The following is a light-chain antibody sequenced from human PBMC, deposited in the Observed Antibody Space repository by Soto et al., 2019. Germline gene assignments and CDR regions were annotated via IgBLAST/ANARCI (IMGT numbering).Light chain of an antibody. V-gene: IGKV3-11*01. CDR3: HQRSNWPRT. CDR1: QSVSSY. CDR2: DAS. Sequence: EIVLTQSPATVSLSPGERATLSCRASQSVSSYLAWYQQKPGQAPRLLIYDASNRATGIPARFSGSGSGTDFTLTISSLEPEDFAVYYCHQRSNWPRTFGQGTKLEIK. J-gene: IGKJ2*01.